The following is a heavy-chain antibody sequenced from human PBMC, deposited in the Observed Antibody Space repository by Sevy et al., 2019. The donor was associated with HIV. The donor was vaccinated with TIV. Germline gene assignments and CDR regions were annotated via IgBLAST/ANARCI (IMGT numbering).Heavy chain of an antibody. Sequence: GGSLRLSCAASGFTFSDYWMTWVRQAPGKDLEWVANIKRHESVKHYVDSVKGRFSVSRDNAKNSLYLHMNSLRADDMPLYYCARDSSYCSGDKCYDVFGIWGQGTMVTVSS. CDR3: ARDSSYCSGDKCYDVFGI. CDR2: IKRHESVK. J-gene: IGHJ3*02. V-gene: IGHV3-7*01. CDR1: GFTFSDYW. D-gene: IGHD2-21*01.